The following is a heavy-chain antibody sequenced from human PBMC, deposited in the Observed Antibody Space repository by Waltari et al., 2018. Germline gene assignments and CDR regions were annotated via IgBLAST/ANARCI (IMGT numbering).Heavy chain of an antibody. CDR3: ARGEYSSGWYLGYYYYYGMDV. Sequence: QVQLVESGGGVVQPGRSLRPSCAASGFTFSSYGMHWVRPAPGKGLGWVAVIWNDARNKYYADSVKGRVTISRDNSKNTLYLQMNSLRAEDTAVYYCARGEYSSGWYLGYYYYYGMDVWGQGTTVTVSS. V-gene: IGHV3-33*01. CDR1: GFTFSSYG. J-gene: IGHJ6*02. CDR2: IWNDARNK. D-gene: IGHD6-19*01.